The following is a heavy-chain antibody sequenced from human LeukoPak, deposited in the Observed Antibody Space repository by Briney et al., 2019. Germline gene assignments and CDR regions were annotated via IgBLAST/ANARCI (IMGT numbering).Heavy chain of an antibody. J-gene: IGHJ4*02. CDR3: ARDRVNSFHRGSSFDY. CDR1: GFTFSSYG. V-gene: IGHV3-21*01. D-gene: IGHD1-26*01. CDR2: ISTSSSYI. Sequence: GGSLRLSCAASGFTFSSYGMHWVRQAPGKGLEWVSSISTSSSYIYYADSVKGRFTISRDNAKNSLYLQMNSLRAEDTAVYYCARDRVNSFHRGSSFDYWGQGTLVTVSS.